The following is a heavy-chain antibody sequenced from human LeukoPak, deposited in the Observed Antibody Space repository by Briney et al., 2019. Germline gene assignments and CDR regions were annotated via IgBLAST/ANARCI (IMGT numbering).Heavy chain of an antibody. V-gene: IGHV3-9*01. CDR3: AKDTDYGGNSYYFDY. Sequence: GGSLRLSCAASGFTFGDYAMPWVRQAPGKGLEWVSGISWNSGSIGYADSVKGRFTISRDNAKNSLYLQMNSLRAEDTALYYCAKDTDYGGNSYYFDYWGQGTLVTVSS. CDR2: ISWNSGSI. J-gene: IGHJ4*02. CDR1: GFTFGDYA. D-gene: IGHD4-23*01.